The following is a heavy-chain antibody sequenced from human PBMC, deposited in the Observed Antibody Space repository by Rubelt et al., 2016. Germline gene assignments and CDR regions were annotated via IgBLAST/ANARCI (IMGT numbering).Heavy chain of an antibody. CDR1: GSSFSTSW. D-gene: IGHD4-11*01. V-gene: IGHV3-74*01. J-gene: IGHJ3*02. CDR3: ARAGVTTADAFDI. CDR2: INSDGSST. Sequence: EVQLVESGGGLVQPGGSLRLSCAASGSSFSTSWMHWVRQVPGKGLVWVSRINSDGSSTTYADSVKGRFTISRDNSKNTLYLQMNSLRAEDTAVYYCARAGVTTADAFDIWGQGTMVTVSS.